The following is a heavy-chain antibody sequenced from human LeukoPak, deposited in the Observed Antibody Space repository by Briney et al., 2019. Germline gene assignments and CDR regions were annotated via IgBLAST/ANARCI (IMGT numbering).Heavy chain of an antibody. V-gene: IGHV3-7*01. CDR3: AADRGWRTSGYYLYYFEY. Sequence: GGSLRLSCAASGFIFTNYFMSWVRQAPGKGLEWVASIKHDGSEKYYVDSVRGRFTISRDNTMNSLYLQMSSLRAEDTAVYYCAADRGWRTSGYYLYYFEYWGQGTLVTYSS. CDR2: IKHDGSEK. J-gene: IGHJ4*02. D-gene: IGHD3-3*01. CDR1: GFIFTNYF.